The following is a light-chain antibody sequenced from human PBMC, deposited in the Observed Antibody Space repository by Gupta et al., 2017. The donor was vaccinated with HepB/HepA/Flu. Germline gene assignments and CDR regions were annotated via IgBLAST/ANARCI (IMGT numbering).Light chain of an antibody. CDR3: SSYTSSSTRV. Sequence: QSALTQPASVSGSPGQSITISCTGTSSDVGGYNYVSWYQQHPGKAPKLMIYDVSNRPSGVSNRCAGSKSGTTAFTTISGLQAEDEAYYYCSSYTSSSTRVFGGGTKLTVL. J-gene: IGLJ2*01. V-gene: IGLV2-14*01. CDR2: DVS. CDR1: SSDVGGYNY.